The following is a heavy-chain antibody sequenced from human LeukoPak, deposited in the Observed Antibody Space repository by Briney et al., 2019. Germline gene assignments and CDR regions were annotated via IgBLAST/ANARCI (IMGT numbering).Heavy chain of an antibody. D-gene: IGHD3-10*01. J-gene: IGHJ4*02. CDR2: INSDGSST. V-gene: IGHV3-74*01. Sequence: PGGSLRLSCAASGFTFSSYWMHWVRQAPGKGLVWVSRINSDGSSTSYADSVKGRFTISRDNAKNSLYLQMNSLRAEDTAVYYCARPSITLVRGELVYYFDYWGQGTLVTVSS. CDR3: ARPSITLVRGELVYYFDY. CDR1: GFTFSSYW.